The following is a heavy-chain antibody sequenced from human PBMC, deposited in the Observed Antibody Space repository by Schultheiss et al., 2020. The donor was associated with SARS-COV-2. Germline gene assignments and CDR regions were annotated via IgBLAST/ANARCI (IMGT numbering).Heavy chain of an antibody. V-gene: IGHV3-23*03. Sequence: GGSLRLSCAASGFTFSSYAMSWVRQAPGKGLEWVSVIYSGGSTYYADSVKGRFTISRDNAKNSLYLQMNSLRAEDTAVYYCAKEYGSGSPDAFDIWGQGTMVTVSS. CDR2: IYSGGST. CDR1: GFTFSSYA. CDR3: AKEYGSGSPDAFDI. D-gene: IGHD3-10*01. J-gene: IGHJ3*02.